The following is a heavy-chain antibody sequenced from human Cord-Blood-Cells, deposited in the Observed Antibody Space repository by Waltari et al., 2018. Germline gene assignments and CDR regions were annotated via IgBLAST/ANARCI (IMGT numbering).Heavy chain of an antibody. V-gene: IGHV4-31*03. CDR1: GGSISSGGYY. CDR3: ARDHTIFGPLGAFDI. Sequence: QVQLQESGPGLVKPSQTLSLTCTVSGGSISSGGYYWSWIRQHPGKGLAWIGYIYYSGSTYYNPSLKSRVTISVDTSKNQFSLKLSSVTAADTAVYYCARDHTIFGPLGAFDIWGQGTMVTVSS. CDR2: IYYSGST. J-gene: IGHJ3*02. D-gene: IGHD3-3*01.